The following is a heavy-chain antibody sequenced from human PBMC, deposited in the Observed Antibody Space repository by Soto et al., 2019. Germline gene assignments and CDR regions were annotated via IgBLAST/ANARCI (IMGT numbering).Heavy chain of an antibody. J-gene: IGHJ4*02. CDR3: ARASNKRGNSYGPNY. V-gene: IGHV4-34*01. CDR2: INHSGST. D-gene: IGHD5-18*01. Sequence: QVQLQQWGAGLLKPSETLSLTCAVYGGSFRGYYWTWIRQPPGKGLEWIGEINHSGSTNCNPSLKSRVTISVDTSKNQFSLKLSSVTAADTAVYYCARASNKRGNSYGPNYWGQRTLVTVSS. CDR1: GGSFRGYY.